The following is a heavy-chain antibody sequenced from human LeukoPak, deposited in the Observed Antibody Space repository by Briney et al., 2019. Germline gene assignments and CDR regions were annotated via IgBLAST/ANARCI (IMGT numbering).Heavy chain of an antibody. V-gene: IGHV1-46*01. J-gene: IGHJ4*02. D-gene: IGHD5-18*01. Sequence: ASVKVSCKASGYTFTDYYIHWVRQAPGQGLEWMGIINPSGGSTRYAQKFQGRVSMTRDTSTRTVYMEVSSLRSEDTAVYYCARHDDFGYSPTFALDYWGQGTLVTVSS. CDR3: ARHDDFGYSPTFALDY. CDR2: INPSGGST. CDR1: GYTFTDYY.